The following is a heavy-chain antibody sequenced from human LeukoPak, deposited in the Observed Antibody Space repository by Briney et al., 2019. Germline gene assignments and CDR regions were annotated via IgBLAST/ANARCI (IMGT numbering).Heavy chain of an antibody. Sequence: ASVNVSFKASGYTFTSYDINWVRQATGQGLEWMGWMNPNSGNTGYAQKFQGRVTMTRNTSISTAYMELSSLRSEDTAVYYCARGRWTLAARPKNYYGMDVWGQGTTVTVSS. V-gene: IGHV1-8*01. D-gene: IGHD6-6*01. CDR1: GYTFTSYD. CDR3: ARGRWTLAARPKNYYGMDV. CDR2: MNPNSGNT. J-gene: IGHJ6*02.